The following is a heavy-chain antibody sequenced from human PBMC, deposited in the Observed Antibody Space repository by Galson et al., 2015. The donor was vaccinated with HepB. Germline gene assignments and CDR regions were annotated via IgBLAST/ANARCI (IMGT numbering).Heavy chain of an antibody. CDR3: AILPTLKRWLQHEKKKPYYFDY. CDR1: GYTFTSYA. CDR2: INTNTGNP. D-gene: IGHD5-24*01. Sequence: SVKVSCKASGYTFTSYAMNWVRQAPGRGLEWMGWINTNTGNPTYAQGFTGRFVFSLDTSVSTAYLQISSLKAEDTAVYYCAILPTLKRWLQHEKKKPYYFDYWGQGTLVTVSS. J-gene: IGHJ4*02. V-gene: IGHV7-4-1*02.